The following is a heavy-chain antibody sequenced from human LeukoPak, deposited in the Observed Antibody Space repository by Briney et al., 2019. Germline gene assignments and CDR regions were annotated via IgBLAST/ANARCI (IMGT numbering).Heavy chain of an antibody. CDR2: ISGSGGST. V-gene: IGHV3-23*01. J-gene: IGHJ4*02. D-gene: IGHD3-22*01. Sequence: PGGSLRLSCVASGFTFSSYAMSWVRQAPGKGLEWVSAISGSGGSTYYADSVKGRFTISRDNSKNTLYLQMNSLRAEDTAVYYCAKDVTYYYDSSGYYYVYWGQGTLVTVSS. CDR3: AKDVTYYYDSSGYYYVY. CDR1: GFTFSSYA.